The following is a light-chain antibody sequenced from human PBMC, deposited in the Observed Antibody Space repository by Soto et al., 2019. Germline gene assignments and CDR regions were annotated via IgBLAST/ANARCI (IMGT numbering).Light chain of an antibody. CDR1: SSDVGGYNY. CDR3: SSDISSSAPYV. Sequence: QSVLPQPPSASGSPGQSVTISCTGTSSDVGGYNYVSWYQQHPGKAPKLMIYEVSKRPSGVPDRFSGSKSGNTASLTVSGLQAEDEADYYCSSDISSSAPYVFGTGTKVTVL. V-gene: IGLV2-8*01. CDR2: EVS. J-gene: IGLJ1*01.